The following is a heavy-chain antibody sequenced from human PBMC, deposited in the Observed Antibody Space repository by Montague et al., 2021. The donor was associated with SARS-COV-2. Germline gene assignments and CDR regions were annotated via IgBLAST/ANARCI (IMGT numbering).Heavy chain of an antibody. D-gene: IGHD5-12*01. CDR2: IFYSWTT. CDR3: SRGQRGFAF. Sequence: SETLSLTCSVSGESMDHYYWSWIRHPPGQEPETIGYIFYSWTTGYNPSLRSRVSISIDMSNYQFSLQLTSLTSADTAVYYCSRGQRGFAFWGQGKLVTVSS. V-gene: IGHV4-59*01. J-gene: IGHJ4*02. CDR1: GESMDHYY.